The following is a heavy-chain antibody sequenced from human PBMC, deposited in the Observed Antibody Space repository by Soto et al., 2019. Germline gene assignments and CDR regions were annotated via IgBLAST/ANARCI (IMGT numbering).Heavy chain of an antibody. D-gene: IGHD3-10*01. CDR1: GFSFSTYW. CDR3: ARGGNWCDP. CDR2: IDPGGGEK. Sequence: EVQLVESGGGLVQPGGSLRLSCAASGFSFSTYWMPWVRQAPGKGLEWVANIDPGGGEKYYVDSVKGRFTISRDNAKNSLYLQMNSLRAEDTAIYYCARGGNWCDPWGQGTLVSVSS. J-gene: IGHJ5*02. V-gene: IGHV3-7*05.